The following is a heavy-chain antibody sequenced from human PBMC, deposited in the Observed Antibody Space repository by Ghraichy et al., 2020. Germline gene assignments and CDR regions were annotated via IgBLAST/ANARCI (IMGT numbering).Heavy chain of an antibody. J-gene: IGHJ4*02. CDR2: IYYSGST. CDR1: GGSISSSSYY. CDR3: ARRGSGWDPFDY. D-gene: IGHD6-19*01. V-gene: IGHV4-39*01. Sequence: SQTLSLTCTVSGGSISSSSYYWGWIRQPPGKGLEWIGSIYYSGSTYYNPSLKSRVTISVDTSKNQFSLKLSSVTAADTAVYYCARRGSGWDPFDYWGQGTLVTVSS.